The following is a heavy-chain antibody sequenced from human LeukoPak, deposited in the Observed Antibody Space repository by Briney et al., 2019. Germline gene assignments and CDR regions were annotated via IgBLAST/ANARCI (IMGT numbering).Heavy chain of an antibody. V-gene: IGHV1-69*04. CDR2: IIPILGIA. CDR3: ARDGEMATITTY. Sequence: SVKVSCKASGGTFSSYAISWVRQAPAQGLEWMGRIIPILGIANYAQKFQGRVTITADKSTSTAYMELSSLRSEDTAVYYCARDGEMATITTYWGQGTLVTVSS. D-gene: IGHD5-24*01. CDR1: GGTFSSYA. J-gene: IGHJ4*02.